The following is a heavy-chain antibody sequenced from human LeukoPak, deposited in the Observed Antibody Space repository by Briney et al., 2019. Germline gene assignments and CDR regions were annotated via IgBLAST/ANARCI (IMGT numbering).Heavy chain of an antibody. V-gene: IGHV3-48*01. CDR3: ARGGGRYGDY. CDR1: GFTFSSYT. J-gene: IGHJ4*02. D-gene: IGHD5-18*01. Sequence: GGSLRLSCAASGFTFSSYTMNWVRQAPGKGLEWVSYISSSSSTIYYEDSVKGRFTISRDNAKNSLYLQMNSLRAEDTAVYYCARGGGRYGDYWGQGTLVTVSS. CDR2: ISSSSSTI.